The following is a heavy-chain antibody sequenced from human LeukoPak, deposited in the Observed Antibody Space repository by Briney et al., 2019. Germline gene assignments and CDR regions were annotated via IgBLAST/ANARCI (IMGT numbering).Heavy chain of an antibody. CDR3: AELGITMIGGV. D-gene: IGHD3-10*02. J-gene: IGHJ6*04. CDR2: MNPNSGNT. CDR1: GYTFTNYD. V-gene: IGHV1-8*03. Sequence: ASVKVSCKASGYTFTNYDINWVRQATGQGLEWLGWMNPNSGNTGYAQKFQGRVTITRNTSISTAYMELSSLRSEDTAVYYCAELGITMIGGVWGKGTTVTISS.